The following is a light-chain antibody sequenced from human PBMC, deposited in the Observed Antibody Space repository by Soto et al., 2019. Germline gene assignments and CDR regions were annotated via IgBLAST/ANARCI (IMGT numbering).Light chain of an antibody. V-gene: IGKV3-20*01. J-gene: IGKJ2*01. CDR3: QQYGSSPH. CDR1: QSVSSSY. Sequence: EIVLTQSPGTLSLSPGERATLSCRASQSVSSSYLAWYQQKPGQAPRLLIYGASSRATGIPDRFSGSGSGTDFTLTISRLDPEDFAVYYCQQYGSSPHFGQGTKLEIK. CDR2: GAS.